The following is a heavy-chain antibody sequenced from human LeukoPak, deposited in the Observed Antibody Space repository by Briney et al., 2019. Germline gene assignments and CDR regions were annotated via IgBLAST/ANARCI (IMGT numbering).Heavy chain of an antibody. D-gene: IGHD4/OR15-4a*01. V-gene: IGHV4-59*12. CDR1: GGSISSYY. J-gene: IGHJ6*02. CDR2: IYYSGST. CDR3: AREDPQTRVPEGMDV. Sequence: SETLSLTCSVSGGSISSYYWSWIRQPPGKGLEWIGYIYYSGSTNYNPSLKSRVTISVDTSKNQFSLKLSSVTAADTAVYYCAREDPQTRVPEGMDVWGQGTTVTVSS.